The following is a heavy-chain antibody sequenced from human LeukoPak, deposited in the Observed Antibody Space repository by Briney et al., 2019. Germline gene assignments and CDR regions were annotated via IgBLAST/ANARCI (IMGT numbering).Heavy chain of an antibody. V-gene: IGHV3-33*01. J-gene: IGHJ3*02. CDR1: GFTFSSYG. Sequence: GGSLRLSCAASGFTFSSYGMHWVRQGPGKGLEWVAVIWYDGSNKYYADSVKGRFTISRDNSKNTLYLQMNSLRAEDTAVYYCARPTLFIVGGDDAFDIWGQGTMVTVSS. CDR3: ARPTLFIVGGDDAFDI. D-gene: IGHD1-26*01. CDR2: IWYDGSNK.